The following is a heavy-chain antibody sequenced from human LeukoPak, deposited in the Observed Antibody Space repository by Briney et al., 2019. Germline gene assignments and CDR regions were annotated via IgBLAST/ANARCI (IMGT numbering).Heavy chain of an antibody. CDR1: GYTFTGYY. V-gene: IGHV1-2*02. D-gene: IGHD1-14*01. J-gene: IGHJ4*02. CDR2: INPNSGGT. Sequence: GSVKVSCKASGYTFTGYYMHWVRQAPGQGLEWMGWINPNSGGTNYAQKFQGRVTMTRDTSTSTVYMELSSLRFEDTAVYYCAREFMGITFDYWGQGTLVTVSS. CDR3: AREFMGITFDY.